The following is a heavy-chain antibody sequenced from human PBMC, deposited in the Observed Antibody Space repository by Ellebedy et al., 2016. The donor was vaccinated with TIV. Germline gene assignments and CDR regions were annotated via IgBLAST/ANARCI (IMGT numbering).Heavy chain of an antibody. J-gene: IGHJ5*02. CDR3: ARDGYQLVTRYNWFDP. CDR2: VSYDGSNN. D-gene: IGHD6-6*01. V-gene: IGHV3-30-3*01. Sequence: GESLKISCAASGFTFSHYAMHWVRQAPGKGLEWVAVVSYDGSNNYYADSVKGRFTISRDNSKNMLYLQMNSLRAEDTAVYYCARDGYQLVTRYNWFDPWGQGTLVTVSS. CDR1: GFTFSHYA.